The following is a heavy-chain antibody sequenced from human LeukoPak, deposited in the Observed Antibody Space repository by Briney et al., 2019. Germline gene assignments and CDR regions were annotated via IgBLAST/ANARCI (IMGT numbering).Heavy chain of an antibody. V-gene: IGHV3-53*01. Sequence: AGGSLRLSCAASGFTFSLNYMGWARQAPGKGLEWVATIYTGDSRDYLESVRGRFTISTDKSKSILYLQMNSLRVEDTAVYFCARGLPGGTARQLDVFDYWGQGTLVTVSS. D-gene: IGHD5-24*01. CDR2: IYTGDSR. CDR3: ARGLPGGTARQLDVFDY. CDR1: GFTFSLNY. J-gene: IGHJ4*02.